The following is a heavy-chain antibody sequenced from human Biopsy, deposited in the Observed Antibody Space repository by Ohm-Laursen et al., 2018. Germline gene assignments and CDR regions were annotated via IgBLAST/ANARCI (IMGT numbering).Heavy chain of an antibody. Sequence: SETLSLTCAVYNVSFSSFYWSWIRQPPGKGLEWIGEISHTGSTNYNPPLKSRVTMSEDTSKKQSSLKMTSVTAADTAIYYCAHGSGSYYKWDFWGRGILVTVSS. J-gene: IGHJ4*02. CDR3: AHGSGSYYKWDF. CDR2: ISHTGST. V-gene: IGHV4-34*01. D-gene: IGHD3-10*01. CDR1: NVSFSSFY.